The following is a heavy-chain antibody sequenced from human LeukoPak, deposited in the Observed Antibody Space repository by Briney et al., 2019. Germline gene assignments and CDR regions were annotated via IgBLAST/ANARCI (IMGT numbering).Heavy chain of an antibody. CDR1: GFTFSSYS. V-gene: IGHV3-48*04. D-gene: IGHD3-10*01. CDR3: AREGDYYGSGTLFDY. Sequence: PGGSLRLSCAASGFTFSSYSMNWVRQAPGKGLEWVSYISSSSSTIYYADSVKGRFSISRDNAKNSLYLQMNSLRAEDTAVYYCAREGDYYGSGTLFDYWGQGTLVTVSS. J-gene: IGHJ4*02. CDR2: ISSSSSTI.